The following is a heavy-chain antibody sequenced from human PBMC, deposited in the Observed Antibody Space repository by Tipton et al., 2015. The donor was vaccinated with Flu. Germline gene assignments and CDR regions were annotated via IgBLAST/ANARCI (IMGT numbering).Heavy chain of an antibody. J-gene: IGHJ3*01. D-gene: IGHD6-19*01. CDR3: VRGVAGGFDV. CDR2: ILFDGSNK. Sequence: RSLRLSCAASGFTFSSYGMHWVRQAPGKGLEWVAGILFDGSNKYYADFVKGRFTISRDISRNRVYLQMNNLRPDDTGLYYCVRGVAGGFDVWGQGTMVIASS. V-gene: IGHV3-30*03. CDR1: GFTFSSYG.